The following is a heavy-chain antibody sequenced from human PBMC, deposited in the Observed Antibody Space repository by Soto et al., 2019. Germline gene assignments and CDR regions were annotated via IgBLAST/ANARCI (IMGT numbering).Heavy chain of an antibody. D-gene: IGHD5-18*01. V-gene: IGHV1-69*01. CDR1: GGTFNNNA. CDR3: ARVDSSMFEVGEWLDP. Sequence: QVQLVQSGAEVKTPGSSVKVSCKASGGTFNNNAINWVRQAPGQGLEWMGGFIPMFDITDYAQKFQGRVTITADESTGTTYLELHSLRSEDTAVYYCARVDSSMFEVGEWLDPWGQGTLVTVSS. CDR2: FIPMFDIT. J-gene: IGHJ5*02.